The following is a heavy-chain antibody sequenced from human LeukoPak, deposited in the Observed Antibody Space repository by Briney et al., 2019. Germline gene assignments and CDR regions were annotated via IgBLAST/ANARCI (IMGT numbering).Heavy chain of an antibody. J-gene: IGHJ4*02. CDR2: ISSSSSYI. V-gene: IGHV3-21*01. CDR3: ARHDVNLAAGGYFDY. Sequence: GGSLRLSCTASGFTFSSYSMNWVRQAPGKGPEWVSSISSSSSYIYYADSVKGRFTISRDNAKNSLSLQMNSLRAEDTAVYYCARHDVNLAAGGYFDYWGQGTLVTVSS. D-gene: IGHD3-10*01. CDR1: GFTFSSYS.